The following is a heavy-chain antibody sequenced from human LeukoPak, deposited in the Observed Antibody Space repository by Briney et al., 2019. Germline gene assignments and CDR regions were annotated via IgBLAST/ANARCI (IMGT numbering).Heavy chain of an antibody. CDR3: AAAPYYYDSSGYYQNDY. D-gene: IGHD3-22*01. Sequence: GASVKVSCKASGFTFTSSAVQWVRQARGQRLEWIGWIVVGSGNTNYAQKFQGRVTITRDMSTSTAYMELSSLRSEDTAVYYCAAAPYYYDSSGYYQNDYWGQGTLVTVSS. CDR1: GFTFTSSA. V-gene: IGHV1-58*01. CDR2: IVVGSGNT. J-gene: IGHJ4*02.